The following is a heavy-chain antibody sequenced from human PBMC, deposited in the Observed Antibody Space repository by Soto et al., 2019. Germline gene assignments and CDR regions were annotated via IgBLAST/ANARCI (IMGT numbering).Heavy chain of an antibody. D-gene: IGHD2-21*02. CDR1: GGSISSSSYY. CDR2: IYHSGST. CDR3: AREDDGGDSLDV. Sequence: TSETLSLTCTVSGGSISSSSYYWGWIRQPPGKGLEWIGCIYHSGSTLYNPSLKSRVTISVDTSKNQFSLHLTSVTAADTAVYFCAREDDGGDSLDVWGQGTTVTVSS. V-gene: IGHV4-39*07. J-gene: IGHJ6*02.